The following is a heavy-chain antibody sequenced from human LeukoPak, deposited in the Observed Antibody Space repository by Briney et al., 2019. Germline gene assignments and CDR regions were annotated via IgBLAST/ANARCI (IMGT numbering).Heavy chain of an antibody. CDR3: ARDTAAPPRGAFDI. CDR1: GGSISSYY. J-gene: IGHJ3*02. D-gene: IGHD2-2*01. V-gene: IGHV4-39*07. CDR2: IYYSGST. Sequence: PSETLSLTCTVSGGSISSYYWSWIRQPPGKGLEWIGSIYYSGSTYYNPSLKSRVTISVDTSKNQFSLKLSSVTAADTAVYYCARDTAAPPRGAFDIWGQGTMVTVSS.